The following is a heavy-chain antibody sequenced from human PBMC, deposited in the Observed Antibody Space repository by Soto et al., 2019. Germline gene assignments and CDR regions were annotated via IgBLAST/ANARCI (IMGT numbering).Heavy chain of an antibody. CDR1: GYTFTSYG. CDR3: ARDHSRGSNWFDP. CDR2: ISAYNGNT. D-gene: IGHD2-15*01. V-gene: IGHV1-18*01. J-gene: IGHJ5*02. Sequence: VKVSCKASGYTFTSYGISWVRLAPGQGLEWMGWISAYNGNTNYAQKLQGRVTMTTDTSTSTAYMELRSLRSDDTAVYYCARDHSRGSNWFDPWGQGTLVTVSS.